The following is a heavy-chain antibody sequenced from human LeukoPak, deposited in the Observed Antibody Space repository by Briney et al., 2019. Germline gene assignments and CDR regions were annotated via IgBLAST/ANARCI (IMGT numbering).Heavy chain of an antibody. CDR2: IKHDGSEK. D-gene: IGHD6-6*01. J-gene: IGHJ5*02. Sequence: GGSLRLSCAASGFTFSNYWMKWVRQAPGKGLEWVANIKHDGSEKYYVDSVKGRFTISRDNARNSLYLQMNSLRAEDTAVYYCTGSTSSYLGYWFDPWGQGTLVTVSS. V-gene: IGHV3-7*01. CDR3: TGSTSSYLGYWFDP. CDR1: GFTFSNYW.